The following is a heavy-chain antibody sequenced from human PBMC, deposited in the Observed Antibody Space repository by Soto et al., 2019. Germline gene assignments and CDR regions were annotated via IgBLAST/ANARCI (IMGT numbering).Heavy chain of an antibody. J-gene: IGHJ5*02. CDR1: GFSINSADY. Sequence: SETLSLTCTVSGFSINSADYWRWIRQPPGKGLEWIGSIYHSGSTHYNAALRSRVTISVDTSKNQFSLKLSSVTAADTAVYYCARNVTLVRGVIRYNWFDPWGQGTLVTVS. CDR2: IYHSGST. D-gene: IGHD3-10*01. V-gene: IGHV4-38-2*02. CDR3: ARNVTLVRGVIRYNWFDP.